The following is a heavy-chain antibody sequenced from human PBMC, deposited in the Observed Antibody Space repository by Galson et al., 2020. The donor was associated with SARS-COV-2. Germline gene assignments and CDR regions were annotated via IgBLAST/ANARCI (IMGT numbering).Heavy chain of an antibody. CDR2: IDPSDSYT. D-gene: IGHD3-22*01. Sequence: KIGESLKISCKGSGYSFTSYWISWVRQMPGKGLEWMGRIDPSDSYTNYSPSFQGHVTISADKSISTAYLQWSSLKASDTAMYYCARLPEGYYYDSSGHTGDSTQGFLDYWGQGTLVTVSS. CDR1: GYSFTSYW. V-gene: IGHV5-10-1*01. CDR3: ARLPEGYYYDSSGHTGDSTQGFLDY. J-gene: IGHJ4*02.